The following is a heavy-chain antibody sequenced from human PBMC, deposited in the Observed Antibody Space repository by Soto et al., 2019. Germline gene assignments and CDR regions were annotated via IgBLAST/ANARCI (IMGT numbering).Heavy chain of an antibody. CDR3: ARGAQGSSWFY. V-gene: IGHV4-34*01. D-gene: IGHD6-13*01. CDR2: INHSGST. CDR1: GGSFSGYY. J-gene: IGHJ4*02. Sequence: SETLSLTCAVYGGSFSGYYWSWIRQPPGKGLEWIGEINHSGSTNYNPSLKSRVTISVDTSKNQFSLKLSSVTAADTAVYYCARGAQGSSWFYWGQGTLVTVSS.